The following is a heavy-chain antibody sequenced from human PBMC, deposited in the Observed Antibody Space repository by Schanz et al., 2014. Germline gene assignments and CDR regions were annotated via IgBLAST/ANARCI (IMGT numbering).Heavy chain of an antibody. J-gene: IGHJ3*02. CDR2: INPSGGST. CDR3: ARGPSTGAFDI. Sequence: QVQMVQSGAEVKKPGASVKVSCKASGYTFTSYYMHWVRQAPGQGLEWMGIINPSGGSTNYAQKCRGRVTMTRDTSTSTVYMELSSLRSEDAAVYFCARGPSTGAFDIWGRGTMVAVSS. CDR1: GYTFTSYY. V-gene: IGHV1-46*03.